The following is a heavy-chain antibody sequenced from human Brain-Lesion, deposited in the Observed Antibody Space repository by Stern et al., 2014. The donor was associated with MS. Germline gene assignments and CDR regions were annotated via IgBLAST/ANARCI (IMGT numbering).Heavy chain of an antibody. V-gene: IGHV3-7*01. CDR3: ARVYNTIYGIVTQRGSGMDV. CDR1: GFTFGNYW. J-gene: IGHJ6*02. D-gene: IGHD3-3*01. CDR2: LKEDGTEK. Sequence: EVQLEESGGGLVQPGGALTISCTAAGFTFGNYWMTLVRQAPGKGLEWVANLKEDGTEKNYVDSVKGRFTISRDNARNSLYLQMNSLRVEDTALYYCARVYNTIYGIVTQRGSGMDVWGQGTTVIVSS.